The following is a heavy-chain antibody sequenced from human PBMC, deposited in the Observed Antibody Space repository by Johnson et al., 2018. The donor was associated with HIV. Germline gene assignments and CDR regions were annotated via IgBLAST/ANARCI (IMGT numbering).Heavy chain of an antibody. J-gene: IGHJ3*02. D-gene: IGHD3-22*01. CDR3: ARGYYYDSSGSDDAFDI. Sequence: VQLVESGGGLVQPGGSLRLSCAASGFTFSSYWMSWVRQAPGKGLEWLANIREDGSDKYYADSVKGRFTISRDNSKNTLLLQMNSLRAEDTAVYYCARGYYYDSSGSDDAFDIWGQGTMVTVSS. CDR1: GFTFSSYW. V-gene: IGHV3-7*04. CDR2: IREDGSDK.